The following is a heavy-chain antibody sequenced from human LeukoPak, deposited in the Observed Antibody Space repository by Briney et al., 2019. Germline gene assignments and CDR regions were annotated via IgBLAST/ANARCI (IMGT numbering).Heavy chain of an antibody. CDR1: GYSISSGYY. J-gene: IGHJ4*02. V-gene: IGHV4-38-2*02. D-gene: IGHD1-26*01. CDR2: INHSGST. Sequence: PSETLSLTCTVSGYSISSGYYWSWIRQPPGKGLEWIGEINHSGSTNYNPSLKSRVTISVDTSKNQFSLKLSSVTAADTAVYYCARHYLIPSGSYSYFDYWGQGTLVTVSS. CDR3: ARHYLIPSGSYSYFDY.